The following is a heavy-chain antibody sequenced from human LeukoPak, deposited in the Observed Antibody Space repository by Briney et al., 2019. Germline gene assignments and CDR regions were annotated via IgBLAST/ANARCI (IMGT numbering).Heavy chain of an antibody. D-gene: IGHD1-26*01. CDR2: IDSSSSDT. Sequence: GGSQRLFCAASGFRFSDYYMSWIRQAPGKGLECVSYIDSSSSDTNYADSVKGRFTISRDNAKNSLYLQMTSLRAEDTAVYYCASYSGTDGLDHWGQGALVTVSS. CDR3: ASYSGTDGLDH. CDR1: GFRFSDYY. J-gene: IGHJ4*02. V-gene: IGHV3-11*03.